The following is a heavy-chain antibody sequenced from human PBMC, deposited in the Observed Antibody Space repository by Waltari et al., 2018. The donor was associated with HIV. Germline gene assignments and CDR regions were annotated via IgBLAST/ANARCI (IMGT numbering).Heavy chain of an antibody. V-gene: IGHV3-23*01. D-gene: IGHD3-22*01. CDR3: AKDILWGYYYDSSGYYLSAFDI. J-gene: IGHJ3*02. Sequence: EVQLLESGGGLVQPGGSLRLSCAASGFTFSSYAMSWVRQAPGKGLEWVSAISGSGGSTCYADSVKGRFTISRDNSKNTLYLQMNSLRAEDTAVYYCAKDILWGYYYDSSGYYLSAFDIWGQGTIVTVSS. CDR1: GFTFSSYA. CDR2: ISGSGGST.